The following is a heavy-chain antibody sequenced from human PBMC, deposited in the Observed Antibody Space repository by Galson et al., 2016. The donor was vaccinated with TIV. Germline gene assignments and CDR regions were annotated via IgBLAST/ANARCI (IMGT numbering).Heavy chain of an antibody. D-gene: IGHD3/OR15-3a*01. J-gene: IGHJ6*04. Sequence: SVKVSCKASGYTFTRYYIHWVRQAAGQGLEWMGIIDPSNGGTTYAQKFQGRLTLTRDTSTSTVYFELSSLTSEDTALYYCASPHSGSYDFDYWGKGTTVIVSS. V-gene: IGHV1-46*03. CDR2: IDPSNGGT. CDR3: ASPHSGSYDFDY. CDR1: GYTFTRYY.